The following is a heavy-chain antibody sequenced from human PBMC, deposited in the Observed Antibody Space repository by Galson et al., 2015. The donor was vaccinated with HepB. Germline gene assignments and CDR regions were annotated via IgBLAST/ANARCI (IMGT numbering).Heavy chain of an antibody. CDR1: GYSFTSYW. CDR2: IYPGDSDT. J-gene: IGHJ3*02. CDR3: ASGSLYGSGSPNLGAFDI. Sequence: QSGAEVKKPGESLKISCKGSGYSFTSYWIGWVRQMPGKGLEWMGIIYPGDSDTRYSPSFQGQVTISADKSISTAYLQWSSLKASDTAMYYCASGSLYGSGSPNLGAFDIWGQGTMVTVSS. D-gene: IGHD3-10*01. V-gene: IGHV5-51*01.